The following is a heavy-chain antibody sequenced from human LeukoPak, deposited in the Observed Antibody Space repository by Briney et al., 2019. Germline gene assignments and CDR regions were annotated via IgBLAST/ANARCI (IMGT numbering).Heavy chain of an antibody. Sequence: GESPKISCKGSGYSFTSYWIGWVRQMPGKGLEWMGIVYPGDSDTRYSPSFQGQVTISADKSISTAYLQWSSLKASDTAMYYCARRLSYYDTTRAFDIWGQGTMVTVSS. V-gene: IGHV5-51*01. CDR3: ARRLSYYDTTRAFDI. CDR1: GYSFTSYW. J-gene: IGHJ3*02. D-gene: IGHD3-22*01. CDR2: VYPGDSDT.